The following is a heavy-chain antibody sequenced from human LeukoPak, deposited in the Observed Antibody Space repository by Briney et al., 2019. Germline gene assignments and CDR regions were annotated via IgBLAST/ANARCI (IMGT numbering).Heavy chain of an antibody. CDR2: ISGGGGSA. Sequence: GGSLRLSCAASGFTFSNYAMSWVRQAPGKGLEWVSAISGGGGSAYYADSVKGRFTISRDNSKNTLYLQMNNLRAEDTAVYYCAKQGVEPGAVKYFDHWGQGTLVTVSS. CDR1: GFTFSNYA. V-gene: IGHV3-23*01. J-gene: IGHJ4*02. CDR3: AKQGVEPGAVKYFDH. D-gene: IGHD2-2*01.